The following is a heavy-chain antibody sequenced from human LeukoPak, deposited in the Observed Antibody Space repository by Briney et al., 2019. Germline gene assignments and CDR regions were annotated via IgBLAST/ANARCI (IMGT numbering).Heavy chain of an antibody. Sequence: GGSLRLSCAASGFTFSSYSMNWVRQAPGKGLEWVSYTSSSSSTIYYADSVKGRFTISRDNAKNSLYLQMNSLRAEDTAVYYCAREETGIAAAGRDAFDIWGQGTMVTVSS. D-gene: IGHD6-13*01. CDR3: AREETGIAAAGRDAFDI. J-gene: IGHJ3*02. CDR2: TSSSSSTI. V-gene: IGHV3-48*01. CDR1: GFTFSSYS.